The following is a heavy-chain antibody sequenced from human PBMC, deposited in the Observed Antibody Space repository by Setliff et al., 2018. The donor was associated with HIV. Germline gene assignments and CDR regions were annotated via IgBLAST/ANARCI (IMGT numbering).Heavy chain of an antibody. D-gene: IGHD3-22*01. V-gene: IGHV3-23*01. CDR1: GFTFSDYY. Sequence: PGGSLRLSCAASGFTFSDYYMSWIRQAPGKGLEWVSAVSGSGTATEYADSVKGRFTSSRDNSKNALYLEMSNLRAEDTAIYYCAKGLDYVDSSGYSYFRLWGQGTQVTVSS. CDR2: VSGSGTAT. J-gene: IGHJ4*02. CDR3: AKGLDYVDSSGYSYFRL.